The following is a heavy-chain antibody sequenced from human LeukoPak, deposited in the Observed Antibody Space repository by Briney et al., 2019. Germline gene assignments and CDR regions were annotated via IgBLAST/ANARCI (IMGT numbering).Heavy chain of an antibody. D-gene: IGHD3-22*01. Sequence: PSETLSLTCAVFGGSFSGYCWNWIRQPPGKGLEWIAEINHDRTTKYNPSLKSRVTISVDTSRNQFSLKLSSVTAADTAMYYCARHPPYYDDSSGYYSGNAFDIWGQGTMVTVSS. CDR3: ARHPPYYDDSSGYYSGNAFDI. V-gene: IGHV4-34*01. CDR1: GGSFSGYC. J-gene: IGHJ3*02. CDR2: INHDRTT.